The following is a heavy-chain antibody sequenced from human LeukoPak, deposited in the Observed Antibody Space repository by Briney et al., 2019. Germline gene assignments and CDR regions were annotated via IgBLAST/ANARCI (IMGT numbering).Heavy chain of an antibody. CDR2: ISNEGTTT. V-gene: IGHV3-74*01. J-gene: IGHJ3*02. Sequence: GGSLRLSCAASGFTFSGRSMHWVRQAPGKGLVWISGISNEGTTTNYAGSVKGRFTISRDNAKNTLYLQMKSLRAEDTAVYYCARGWFGPDSWDQGTMVTVSS. CDR1: GFTFSGRS. CDR3: ARGWFGPDS. D-gene: IGHD3-10*01.